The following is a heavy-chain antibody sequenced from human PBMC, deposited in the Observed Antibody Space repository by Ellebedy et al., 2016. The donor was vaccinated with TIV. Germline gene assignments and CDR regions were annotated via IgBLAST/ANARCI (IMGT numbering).Heavy chain of an antibody. CDR1: GYSFTSYW. Sequence: GESLKISXKGSGYSFTSYWISWVRQMPGKGLEWMGRIDPSDSYTNYSPSFQGHVTISADKSISTAYLQWSSLKASDTAMYYCARPVYAFGEPSHTNYYGMDVWGQGTTVTVSS. J-gene: IGHJ6*02. V-gene: IGHV5-10-1*01. D-gene: IGHD3-10*01. CDR2: IDPSDSYT. CDR3: ARPVYAFGEPSHTNYYGMDV.